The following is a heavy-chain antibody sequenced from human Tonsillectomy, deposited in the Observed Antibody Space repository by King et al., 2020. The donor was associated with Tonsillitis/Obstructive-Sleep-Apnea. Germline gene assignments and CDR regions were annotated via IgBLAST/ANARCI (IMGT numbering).Heavy chain of an antibody. CDR3: ARGGAKKDILYYYYYMDV. Sequence: QLVQSGAEVKKPGASVKVSCKASGYTFTSYCISWVRQAPGQGLEWMGWISAYNGNTTYAQKLQGRVTMTTDTSPSTAYMELRSLRSDDTAVYYCARGGAKKDILYYYYYMDVWGKGTTVTVSS. CDR1: GYTFTSYC. V-gene: IGHV1-18*01. J-gene: IGHJ6*03. CDR2: ISAYNGNT. D-gene: IGHD2-15*01.